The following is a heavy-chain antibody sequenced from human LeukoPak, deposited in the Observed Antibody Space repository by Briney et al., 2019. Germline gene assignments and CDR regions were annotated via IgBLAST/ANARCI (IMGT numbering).Heavy chain of an antibody. CDR2: IWYDGSNK. Sequence: GGSLRLSCAASGFAFSSSGMHWVRQAPGKGLEWVAVIWYDGSNKYYADSVKGRFTISRDNSKNTLYLQMNSLRAEDTAVYYCARDDYGDYGNWFDPWGQGTLVTVSS. CDR3: ARDDYGDYGNWFDP. J-gene: IGHJ5*02. V-gene: IGHV3-33*01. D-gene: IGHD4-17*01. CDR1: GFAFSSSG.